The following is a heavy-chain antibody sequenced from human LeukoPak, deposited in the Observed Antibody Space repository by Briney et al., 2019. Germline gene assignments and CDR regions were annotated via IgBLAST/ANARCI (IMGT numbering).Heavy chain of an antibody. CDR2: ISYSGST. D-gene: IGHD4-17*01. CDR1: GGSISSGGYY. V-gene: IGHV4-31*03. J-gene: IGHJ3*02. CDR3: ARDPTTVTKGFDI. Sequence: SQTLSLTCTVSGGSISSGGYYWSWIRQHPGKGLEWIGYISYSGSTNYNPSLKSRVTIAVDTSKKQFSLKLSSVTAADTAVYYCARDPTTVTKGFDIWGQGTLVTVSS.